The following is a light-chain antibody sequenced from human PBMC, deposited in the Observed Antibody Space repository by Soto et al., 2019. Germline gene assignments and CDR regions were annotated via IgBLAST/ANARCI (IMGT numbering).Light chain of an antibody. J-gene: IGKJ1*01. Sequence: DIQVTQSPSSLSASLGDRFSITCRASQSISIYLNWYQQQPGKAPKLLIYAASYLEGGVPSRFSGSGSGTDFTLTISSLQPEDFATYYCLQSDSTPWTFGQGTKVDI. CDR2: AAS. CDR1: QSISIY. CDR3: LQSDSTPWT. V-gene: IGKV1-39*01.